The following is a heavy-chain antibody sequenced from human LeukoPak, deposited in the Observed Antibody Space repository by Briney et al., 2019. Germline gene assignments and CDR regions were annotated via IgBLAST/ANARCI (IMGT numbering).Heavy chain of an antibody. CDR3: ARAQHYDSAGLYFDY. D-gene: IGHD3-22*01. J-gene: IGHJ4*02. Sequence: SETLSLTCSVSGGSISGYSWSWIRQSPGKGLEWIGSITNYSPSLKTRVSISLDKSNNQFSLNLRSVTAADTAVYYCARAQHYDSAGLYFDYWGQGTLVTVSS. V-gene: IGHV4-59*01. CDR1: GGSISGYS. CDR2: IT.